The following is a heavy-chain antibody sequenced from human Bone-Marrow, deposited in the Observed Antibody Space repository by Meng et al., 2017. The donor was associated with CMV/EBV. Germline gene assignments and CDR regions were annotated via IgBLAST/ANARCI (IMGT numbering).Heavy chain of an antibody. CDR2: IIPIFGTA. CDR1: GGTFSSYA. J-gene: IGHJ4*02. V-gene: IGHV1-69*05. CDR3: GTDYGGHFLDI. Sequence: SVKVSCKASGGTFSSYAISWVRQAPGQGLEWMGGIIPIFGTANYAQKFQGRVTITTDESTSTAYMELSSLRSEDTAVYYCGTDYGGHFLDIWGRGTLVTVSS. D-gene: IGHD4-23*01.